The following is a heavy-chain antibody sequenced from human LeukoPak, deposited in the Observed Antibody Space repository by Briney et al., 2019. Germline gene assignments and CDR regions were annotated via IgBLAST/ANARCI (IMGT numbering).Heavy chain of an antibody. CDR2: IYYSGST. D-gene: IGHD6-19*01. CDR1: GDSISSYY. V-gene: IGHV4-59*01. CDR3: ARSYSSGPFDL. J-gene: IGHJ4*02. Sequence: SETLSLTCTVSGDSISSYYWNWIRQPPGKGLEWVGYIYYSGSTKYNASLKSRVTISLDTSNNQFSLKLRSMTAADTAVYYCARSYSSGPFDLWGQGTLVIASS.